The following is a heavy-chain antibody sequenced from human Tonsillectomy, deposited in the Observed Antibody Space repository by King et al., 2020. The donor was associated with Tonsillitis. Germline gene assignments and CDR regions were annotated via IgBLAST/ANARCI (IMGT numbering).Heavy chain of an antibody. D-gene: IGHD3-22*01. V-gene: IGHV3-15*01. CDR2: IKSKTDGGTT. Sequence: VQLVESGGGLVKPGGSLRLSCAASGFTFSNAWMSWVRQAPGKGLEWVGRIKSKTDGGTTDYAAPVKDRFTISRDDSKNTLYLQMNSLKTEDTAVYYCTTLNYDRSGYRDYWGQGTLVTVSS. CDR3: TTLNYDRSGYRDY. J-gene: IGHJ4*02. CDR1: GFTFSNAW.